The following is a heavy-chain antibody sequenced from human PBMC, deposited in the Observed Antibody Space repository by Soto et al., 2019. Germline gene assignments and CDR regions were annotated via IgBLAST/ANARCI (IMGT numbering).Heavy chain of an antibody. J-gene: IGHJ2*01. V-gene: IGHV3-15*07. CDR2: IKSKTDGGTP. CDR3: FFFLFLRRQPGPTLFPTRRSSDL. CDR1: GFTFTTAW. D-gene: IGHD4-17*01. Sequence: GGSLRLSCAASGFTFTTAWINWVRQAPGKGLEWVGRIKSKTDGGTPDFAAPVRGRFAISRDDSKSMVYLQMNSLKTEDTAVYYCFFFLFLRRQPGPTLFPTRRSSDL.